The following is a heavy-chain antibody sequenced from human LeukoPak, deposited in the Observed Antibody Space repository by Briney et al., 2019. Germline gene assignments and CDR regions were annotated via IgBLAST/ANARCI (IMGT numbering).Heavy chain of an antibody. D-gene: IGHD3-22*01. Sequence: SETLSLTCAVYGGSFSGYYWCWIRQPPGKGLEWIGEINHSGSTNYNPSLKSRVTIPVDTSKNQFSLKLSSVTAADTAVYYCARVPYDSSGYYYPNWFDPWGQGTLVTVSS. CDR2: INHSGST. V-gene: IGHV4-34*01. CDR3: ARVPYDSSGYYYPNWFDP. CDR1: GGSFSGYY. J-gene: IGHJ5*02.